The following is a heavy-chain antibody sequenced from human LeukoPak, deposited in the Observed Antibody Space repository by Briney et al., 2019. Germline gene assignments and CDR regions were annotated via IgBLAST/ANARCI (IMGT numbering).Heavy chain of an antibody. D-gene: IGHD6-19*01. CDR1: GFTYSIYA. Sequence: PGGSLRLSCAASGFTYSIYAMHWVRQAPGKGLEWVAVISYDGSNKYYADSVKGRFTISRDNSKHTLYLQMNSLRAEDTAVYYCARRIAVAVHGVDYWGQGTLVTVSS. J-gene: IGHJ4*02. V-gene: IGHV3-30*04. CDR3: ARRIAVAVHGVDY. CDR2: ISYDGSNK.